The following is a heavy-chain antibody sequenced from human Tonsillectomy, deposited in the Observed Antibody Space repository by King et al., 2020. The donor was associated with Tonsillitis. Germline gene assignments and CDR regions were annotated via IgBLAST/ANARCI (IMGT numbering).Heavy chain of an antibody. J-gene: IGHJ4*02. CDR1: GFTFSASW. V-gene: IGHV3-7*04. CDR3: ARDQGYSSFDY. CDR2: TKPDGSEN. D-gene: IGHD2-21*01. Sequence: QLVQSGGGLVQPGGNLRLSCAASGFTFSASWMTWVRQAPGKGLEWVATTKPDGSENWYVDSVKGRFTISRDNAKNSLFLQMNSLRAEDTAVYYCARDQGYSSFDYWGQGTLVTVSS.